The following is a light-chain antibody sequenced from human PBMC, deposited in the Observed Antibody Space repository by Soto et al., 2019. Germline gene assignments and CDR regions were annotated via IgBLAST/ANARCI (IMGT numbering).Light chain of an antibody. Sequence: EIVMTQSPATLSVSPGERATLSCRASQSVSSNLAWYQQKPGLAPRLLISGASTRATGIPARFSGSVSGTEFTLTISSLQSEDFAVYYCQQYNYWPPTFGQGTRLEIK. V-gene: IGKV3-15*01. CDR2: GAS. J-gene: IGKJ5*01. CDR3: QQYNYWPPT. CDR1: QSVSSN.